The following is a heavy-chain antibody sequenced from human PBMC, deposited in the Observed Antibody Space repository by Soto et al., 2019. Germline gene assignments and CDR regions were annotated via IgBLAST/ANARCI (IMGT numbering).Heavy chain of an antibody. CDR1: GGSFSGYC. D-gene: IGHD3-3*01. Sequence: SETLSLTCAVYGGSFSGYCWSWIRQPPGKGLEWIGEINHSGRTNYNPSLKSRVTISVDTSRSQFSLKLSSVTAADTAVYYCARGRKYYDFWSGYSHPRYYFNYWGQGTLVTVSS. CDR3: ARGRKYYDFWSGYSHPRYYFNY. V-gene: IGHV4-34*01. J-gene: IGHJ4*02. CDR2: INHSGRT.